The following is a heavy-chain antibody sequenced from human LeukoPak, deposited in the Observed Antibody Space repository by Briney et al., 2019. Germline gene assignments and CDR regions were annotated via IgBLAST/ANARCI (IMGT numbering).Heavy chain of an antibody. J-gene: IGHJ4*02. Sequence: PGGSLRLSCAASGFTFSSYSMNWVRQAPGKGLEWVSSISSSSSYIYYADSVKGRFTISRDNAKNSLYLQMNSLRAEDTAVYYCAGSAEYSSSAAGDYWGQGTLVTVSS. CDR3: AGSAEYSSSAAGDY. D-gene: IGHD6-6*01. V-gene: IGHV3-21*01. CDR1: GFTFSSYS. CDR2: ISSSSSYI.